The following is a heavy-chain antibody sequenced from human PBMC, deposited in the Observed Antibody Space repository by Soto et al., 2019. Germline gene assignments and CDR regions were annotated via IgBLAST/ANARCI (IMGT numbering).Heavy chain of an antibody. Sequence: EVQLVESGGGLVQPGGSLRLSCAASGFTFGGYWMSWVRQAPGKGLEWVANINQDGSETYYVVSVKGRFTISRDNAKNSLYLQMNSLRAEDTAVYYCARGDKYSGDYWCQGTLVTVSS. CDR1: GFTFGGYW. D-gene: IGHD5-18*01. CDR2: INQDGSET. V-gene: IGHV3-7*05. J-gene: IGHJ4*02. CDR3: ARGDKYSGDY.